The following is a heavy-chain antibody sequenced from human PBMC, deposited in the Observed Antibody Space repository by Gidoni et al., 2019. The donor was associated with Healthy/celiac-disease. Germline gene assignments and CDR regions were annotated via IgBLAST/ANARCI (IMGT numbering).Heavy chain of an antibody. CDR1: GFTVSSNY. J-gene: IGHJ6*02. CDR3: ASRKKGSEYYYYYGMDV. CDR2: IYSGGST. V-gene: IGHV3-66*02. Sequence: EVQLVESGGGLVQPGGSLRLSCAASGFTVSSNYMSWVRQAPGKGLEWVSVIYSGGSTYYADSVKGRFTISRDNSKNTLYLQMNSLRAEDTAVYYCASRKKGSEYYYYYGMDVWGQGTTVTVSS.